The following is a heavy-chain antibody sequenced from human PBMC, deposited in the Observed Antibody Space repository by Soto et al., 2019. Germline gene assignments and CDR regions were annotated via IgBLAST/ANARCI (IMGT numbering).Heavy chain of an antibody. CDR3: ARGAHGSGYGVY. CDR1: GYTFTTYG. J-gene: IGHJ4*02. Sequence: ASLKVSCKTSGYTFTTYGIHWVRQAPGQGLEWMGWISGYNGNTNYAQKFQDRVTMTTDTSRSIGNMELRSLTFEDTAVYYCARGAHGSGYGVYWGQGTLVTVYS. CDR2: ISGYNGNT. D-gene: IGHD3-3*01. V-gene: IGHV1-18*01.